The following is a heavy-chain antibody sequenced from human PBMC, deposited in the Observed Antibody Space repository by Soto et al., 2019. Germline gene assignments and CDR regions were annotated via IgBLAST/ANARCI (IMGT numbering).Heavy chain of an antibody. V-gene: IGHV4-59*08. CDR1: GGSISSYY. D-gene: IGHD3-10*01. CDR2: IYYSGST. Sequence: SETLSLTCTVSGGSISSYYWSWIRQPPGKGLEWIGYIYYSGSTNYNPSLKSRVTISVDTSKNQFSLKLSSVTAADTAVYYCASKFGELLADAFDIWGQGTTVTVSS. CDR3: ASKFGELLADAFDI. J-gene: IGHJ3*02.